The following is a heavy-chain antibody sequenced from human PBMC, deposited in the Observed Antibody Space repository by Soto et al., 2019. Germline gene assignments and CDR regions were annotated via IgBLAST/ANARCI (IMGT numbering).Heavy chain of an antibody. Sequence: GASVKVSCKASGYTFSTYAMHWVRQAPGQSLEWMGWINGGTGQTRYSQRFQDRDTITRDTSAKTTYMDLTSLRSEDTAVYYCARGKGMEENYYYGMDVWGQGTTVTVSS. CDR2: INGGTGQT. CDR1: GYTFSTYA. D-gene: IGHD1-1*01. J-gene: IGHJ6*02. V-gene: IGHV1-3*01. CDR3: ARGKGMEENYYYGMDV.